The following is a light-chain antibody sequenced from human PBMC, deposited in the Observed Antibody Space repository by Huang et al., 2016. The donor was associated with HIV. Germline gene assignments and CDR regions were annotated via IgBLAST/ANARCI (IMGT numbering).Light chain of an antibody. V-gene: IGKV3-15*01. J-gene: IGKJ2*01. CDR2: AAS. CDR1: RTVSSN. CDR3: QHYRVWPPVYT. Sequence: EIVMTQSPATLSVSPGERATLSCRASRTVSSNFAWYQQKPGQAPRLLIYAASTRATDIPARFSGSGSGTEFTLTISSRQSEDFAVYYCQHYRVWPPVYTFGQGTKLEIK.